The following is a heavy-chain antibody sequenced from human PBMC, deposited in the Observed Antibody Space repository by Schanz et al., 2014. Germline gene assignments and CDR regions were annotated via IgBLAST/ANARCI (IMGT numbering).Heavy chain of an antibody. Sequence: VQLVESGGGLVQPGGSLRLSCAASGFTFRTYGMHWVRQAPGKGLEWVAVIWYDGNNKFYADSVKGRFTLSRDNSKNTMDLQMNSLRPEDTAVYYCGRDYSGGALDYWGQGTLVTVSS. CDR1: GFTFRTYG. CDR3: GRDYSGGALDY. V-gene: IGHV3-33*01. J-gene: IGHJ4*02. D-gene: IGHD6-19*01. CDR2: IWYDGNNK.